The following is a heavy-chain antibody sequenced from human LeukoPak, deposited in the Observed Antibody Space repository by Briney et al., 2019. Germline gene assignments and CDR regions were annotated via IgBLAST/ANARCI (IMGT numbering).Heavy chain of an antibody. J-gene: IGHJ4*02. CDR3: ARLEMMGAFDY. D-gene: IGHD5-24*01. CDR2: IYHGESDT. CDR1: GYSFTSYW. V-gene: IGHV5-51*01. Sequence: PGVALQIYCQGYGYSFTSYWIGWVRPMTGKGMGWMGIIYHGESDTRYSPSFQGKVTISADKSISTAYLQWSSLKASDTAMYYCARLEMMGAFDYCGEGTLVTVSS.